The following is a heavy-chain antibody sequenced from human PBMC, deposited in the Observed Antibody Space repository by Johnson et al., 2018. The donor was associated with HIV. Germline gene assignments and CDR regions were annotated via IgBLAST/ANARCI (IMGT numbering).Heavy chain of an antibody. CDR1: GFTFSSYA. J-gene: IGHJ3*02. V-gene: IGHV3-23*04. CDR2: ISGSGGST. Sequence: VQLVESGGGLVQPGGSMRFSCAVSGFTFSSYAMSWVRQAPGKGLEWVSAISGSGGSTYYADSVKGRFTISRDNSKNTLYLQMNSLRAEDTAVYYCARHSTSSTMGAFDIWGQGTMVTVSS. D-gene: IGHD6-6*01. CDR3: ARHSTSSTMGAFDI.